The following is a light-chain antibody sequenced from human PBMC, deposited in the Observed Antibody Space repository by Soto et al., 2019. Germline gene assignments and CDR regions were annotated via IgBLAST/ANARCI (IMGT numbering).Light chain of an antibody. Sequence: MTQSPSSLSASVGDRVTITCRASQDIRNDLAWYQQKPGQAPRLLIYGPSTRATGVPARFSGSGSGTEFTLTISSLQSEDFAMYYCQQYTHWPVWSFGQGTKVDIK. CDR2: GPS. V-gene: IGKV3-15*01. J-gene: IGKJ1*01. CDR1: QDIRND. CDR3: QQYTHWPVWS.